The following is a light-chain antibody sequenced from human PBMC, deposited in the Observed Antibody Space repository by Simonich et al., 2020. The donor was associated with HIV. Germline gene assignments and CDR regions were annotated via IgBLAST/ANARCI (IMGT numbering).Light chain of an antibody. CDR2: DAS. CDR3: QQRSIWPFT. V-gene: IGKV3-11*01. J-gene: IGKJ3*01. CDR1: QSVSSF. Sequence: EIVLTQSPATLSLSPGERATLSCRASQSVSSFLAWSQQKPGQAPRRLIYDASNRATGIPARFSGSGSRTDFTLTISSLEPEDFAVYYCQQRSIWPFTFGPGTKVDIK.